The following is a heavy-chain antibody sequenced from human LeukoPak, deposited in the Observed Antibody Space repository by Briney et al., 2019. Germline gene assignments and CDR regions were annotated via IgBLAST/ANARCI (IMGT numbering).Heavy chain of an antibody. CDR2: INPYNGNT. Sequence: GGSLRLSCGASGLTVSSYGISWVRQAPGQGLEWMGWINPYNGNTNYAQKLQGRVTMTTDTSTSTAYMELRSLRSDDTAVYYCARDPPRGYSSGTGDYWGQGTLVTVSS. CDR1: GLTVSSYG. D-gene: IGHD5-18*01. V-gene: IGHV1-18*01. CDR3: ARDPPRGYSSGTGDY. J-gene: IGHJ4*02.